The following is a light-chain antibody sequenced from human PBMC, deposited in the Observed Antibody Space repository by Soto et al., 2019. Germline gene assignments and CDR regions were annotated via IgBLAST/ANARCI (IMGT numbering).Light chain of an antibody. CDR3: CSYTATTTYV. CDR1: GNDVGGYTF. J-gene: IGLJ1*01. CDR2: DVN. Sequence: LTQPASVSVSPGHSISISCTGTGNDVGGYTFVSWYQQHPDKVPKLVIFDVNRRPSGVSDRFSGSKSVNAASLTISGLQAEDEADYYCCSYTATTTYVFGTGTKVTVL. V-gene: IGLV2-14*03.